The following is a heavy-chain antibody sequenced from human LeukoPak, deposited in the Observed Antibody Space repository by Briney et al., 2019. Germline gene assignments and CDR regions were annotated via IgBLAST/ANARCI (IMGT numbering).Heavy chain of an antibody. V-gene: IGHV3-9*01. CDR3: AKDQDYYYYYGMDV. Sequence: QAGGSLRLSCAASGFTFDDYAMHWVRQAPGKGLEWVSGISWNSGSICYADSVKGRFTISRDNAKNSLYVQMNRRRAEDTALYYFAKDQDYYYYYGMDVWGQGTTVTVSS. CDR1: GFTFDDYA. CDR2: ISWNSGSI. J-gene: IGHJ6*02.